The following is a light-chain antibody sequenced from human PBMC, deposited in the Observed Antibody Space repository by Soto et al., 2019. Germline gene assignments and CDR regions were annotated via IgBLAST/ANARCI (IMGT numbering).Light chain of an antibody. J-gene: IGKJ3*01. V-gene: IGKV1-5*03. CDR1: QGISSW. CDR3: QQYNSYPFT. CDR2: KAS. Sequence: DIQMTQSPSTLSASVGDRVTITCRASQGISSWLAWYQHKPGKAPKVLISKASSLESGAPSRFSGSGSVTEFPLTISSLQPDDFATNYCQQYNSYPFTFGPGTKVDI.